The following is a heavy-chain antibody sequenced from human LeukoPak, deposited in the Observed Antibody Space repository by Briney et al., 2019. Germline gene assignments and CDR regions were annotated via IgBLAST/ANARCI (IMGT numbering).Heavy chain of an antibody. D-gene: IGHD3-9*01. J-gene: IGHJ3*02. V-gene: IGHV3-30*03. CDR2: ISYDGSNK. Sequence: GGSLRLSCAASGFTFSSYSMNWVRQAPGKGLEWVAVISYDGSNKYYADSVKGRFTISRDNSKNTLYLQMNSLRAEDTAVYYCARDHYDILTGSYYHDAFDIWGQGTMVTVSS. CDR3: ARDHYDILTGSYYHDAFDI. CDR1: GFTFSSYS.